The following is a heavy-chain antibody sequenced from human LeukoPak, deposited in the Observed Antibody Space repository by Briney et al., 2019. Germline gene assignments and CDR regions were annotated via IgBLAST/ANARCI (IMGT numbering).Heavy chain of an antibody. D-gene: IGHD3-22*01. Sequence: GGSLRLSCAASGFTFSKYAMSRVRQAPGKGLEWVSGISVSGGSTNYADSVKGRFTISRDNSKNTLYLQMNSLRAEDTAVYYCAKSNYFDSGGYYFFDYWGQGTLVTVSS. CDR2: ISVSGGST. V-gene: IGHV3-23*01. CDR3: AKSNYFDSGGYYFFDY. CDR1: GFTFSKYA. J-gene: IGHJ4*02.